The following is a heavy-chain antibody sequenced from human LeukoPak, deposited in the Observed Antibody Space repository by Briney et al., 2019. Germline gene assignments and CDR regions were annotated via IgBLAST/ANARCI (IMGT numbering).Heavy chain of an antibody. V-gene: IGHV3-7*01. CDR1: GFAFSDYW. Sequence: PGGSLRLSCAASGFAFSDYWMSWVRQAPGKGLEWVANIKRDGSEKYYVDSVKGRFTISRDNLKNSLYLQMNSLRAEDTAVYYCTRDQEGSDYWGQGTLVTVSS. CDR3: TRDQEGSDY. J-gene: IGHJ4*02. CDR2: IKRDGSEK.